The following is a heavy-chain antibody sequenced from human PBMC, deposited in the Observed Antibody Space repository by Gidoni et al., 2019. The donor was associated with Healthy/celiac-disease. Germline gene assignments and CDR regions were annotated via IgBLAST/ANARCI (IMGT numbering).Heavy chain of an antibody. CDR1: GYTFTGYY. J-gene: IGHJ4*02. V-gene: IGHV1-2*02. D-gene: IGHD2-2*01. CDR3: ARARVVPAAMRKYYFDY. Sequence: QVQLVQSGAEVKKPGASVKVSCKASGYTFTGYYMHWVRQAPGQGLGWMGWINPNSGGTNYAQKFQGRVTMTRDTSISTAYMELSRLRSDDTAVYYCARARVVPAAMRKYYFDYWGQGTLVTVSS. CDR2: INPNSGGT.